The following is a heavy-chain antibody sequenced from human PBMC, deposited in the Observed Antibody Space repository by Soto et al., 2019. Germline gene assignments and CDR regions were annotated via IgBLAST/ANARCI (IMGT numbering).Heavy chain of an antibody. Sequence: QVQLVESGGGVVQPGRSLRLSCAASGFTFSSYGMHWVRQAPGKGLEWVAVISYDGSNKYYADSVKGRFTISRDNSKNTLYLQMNSRRAEDTAVYYCAKDRAIVVVPAAIRGQVFDYWGQGTLVTVSS. CDR3: AKDRAIVVVPAAIRGQVFDY. D-gene: IGHD2-2*02. V-gene: IGHV3-30*18. J-gene: IGHJ4*02. CDR2: ISYDGSNK. CDR1: GFTFSSYG.